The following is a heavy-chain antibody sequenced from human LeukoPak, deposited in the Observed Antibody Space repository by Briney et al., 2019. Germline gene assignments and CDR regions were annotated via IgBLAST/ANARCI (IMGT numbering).Heavy chain of an antibody. Sequence: SETLSLTCTVSGGSISSYYWSWIRQPPGKGLEWTGYIYYSGSTNYNPSLKSRVTISVDTSKNQFSLKLSSVTAADTAVYYCARRVARLDAFDIWGQGTMVTVSS. CDR2: IYYSGST. CDR1: GGSISSYY. V-gene: IGHV4-59*08. J-gene: IGHJ3*02. CDR3: ARRVARLDAFDI.